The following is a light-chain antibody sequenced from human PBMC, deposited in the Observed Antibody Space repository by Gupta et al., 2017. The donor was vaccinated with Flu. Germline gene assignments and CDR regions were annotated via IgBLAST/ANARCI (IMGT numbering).Light chain of an antibody. J-gene: IGKJ4*01. Sequence: DIQLTQSPSFLSASVGDRVTITCRASQGINSYLAWYQQKPGKAPKLLIYAASTLQSGVPSRVSGGGSGTEFSLTISSLQPEDFATYYCQHRINSPLTFGRGTKVDIK. CDR1: QGINSY. V-gene: IGKV1-9*01. CDR3: QHRINSPLT. CDR2: AAS.